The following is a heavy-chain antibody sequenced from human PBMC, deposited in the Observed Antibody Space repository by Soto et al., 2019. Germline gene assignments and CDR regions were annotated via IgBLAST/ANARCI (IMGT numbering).Heavy chain of an antibody. CDR3: ARAVAVAADFDY. CDR2: INAGNGNT. Sequence: QVQLVQSGAEEKKPGASVKVSCKASGYTFTGYAMHWVRQAPGQRLEWMGWINAGNGNTKYSQKFQGRVTITMDTSASTAYKELSSLRSEDTAVYYCARAVAVAADFDYWGQGTLVTVSS. J-gene: IGHJ4*02. V-gene: IGHV1-3*05. CDR1: GYTFTGYA. D-gene: IGHD6-19*01.